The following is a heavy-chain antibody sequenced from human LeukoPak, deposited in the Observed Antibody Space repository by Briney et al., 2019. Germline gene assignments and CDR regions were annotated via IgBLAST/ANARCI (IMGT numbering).Heavy chain of an antibody. D-gene: IGHD7-27*01. CDR2: IIPIFGTA. J-gene: IGHJ6*03. Sequence: ASVKVSCKASGGTFSSYAISWVRQAPGQGLEWMGGIIPIFGTANYAQKFQGRVTITADESTSTAYMELSSLRSEDTAVYYCASLTGDPDYYYYMDVWGKGTTVTVSS. CDR1: GGTFSSYA. V-gene: IGHV1-69*13. CDR3: ASLTGDPDYYYYMDV.